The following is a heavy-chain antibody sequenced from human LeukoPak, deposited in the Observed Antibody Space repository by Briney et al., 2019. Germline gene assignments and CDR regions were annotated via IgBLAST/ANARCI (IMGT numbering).Heavy chain of an antibody. CDR3: AKDRAPEGGDYDAFDI. J-gene: IGHJ3*02. V-gene: IGHV3-30*04. CDR1: GFTFSSYA. CDR2: ISYDGSNK. Sequence: GRSLRLSCAASGFTFSSYAMHWVRQAPGKGLEWVAVISYDGSNKYYADSVKGRFTISRDNSKNTLYLQMNSLRAEDTAVYYCAKDRAPEGGDYDAFDIWGQGTMVTVSS. D-gene: IGHD2-21*01.